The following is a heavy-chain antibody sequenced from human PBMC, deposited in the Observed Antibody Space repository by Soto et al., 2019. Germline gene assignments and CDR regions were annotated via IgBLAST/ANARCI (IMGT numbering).Heavy chain of an antibody. D-gene: IGHD5-18*01. CDR2: IYYSGST. CDR3: ARRIQYYYGMDV. CDR1: GCSISSGGYY. Sequence: PSETLSLTCTVSGCSISSGGYYWSWIRQHPGKGLEWIGYIYYSGSTYYNPSLKSRVTISVDTSKNQFSLKLTSVAAADTAVYFCARRIQYYYGMDVWGQGTTVTVSS. J-gene: IGHJ6*02. V-gene: IGHV4-31*03.